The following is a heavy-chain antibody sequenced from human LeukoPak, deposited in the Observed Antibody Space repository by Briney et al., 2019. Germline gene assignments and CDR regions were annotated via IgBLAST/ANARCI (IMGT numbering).Heavy chain of an antibody. D-gene: IGHD3-10*01. CDR3: ARAAMVRGSWWFDP. J-gene: IGHJ5*02. Sequence: ASVRISCKASGYTFVSLDINWVRQASGQGLEWMAWMNPNSGNTGYAQKFQDRITLTRDTSTSTAYMELSSLTSEDTAVYYCARAAMVRGSWWFDPWGQGTLVTVSS. CDR2: MNPNSGNT. CDR1: GYTFVSLD. V-gene: IGHV1-8*01.